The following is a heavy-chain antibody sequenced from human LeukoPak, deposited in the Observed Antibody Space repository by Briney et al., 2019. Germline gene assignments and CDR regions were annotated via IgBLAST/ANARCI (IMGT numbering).Heavy chain of an antibody. Sequence: ASVKVSCKASGYTFTGYYMHWVGQAPGQGREWMGWINPNSGGRSYAQKFQGRVTMTSDTSISTAYMELSRLRSDDTAVYYCARAGVDTAMVTDDDVFDIWGQGTMVTVSS. CDR1: GYTFTGYY. V-gene: IGHV1-2*02. CDR2: INPNSGGR. CDR3: ARAGVDTAMVTDDDVFDI. D-gene: IGHD5-18*01. J-gene: IGHJ3*02.